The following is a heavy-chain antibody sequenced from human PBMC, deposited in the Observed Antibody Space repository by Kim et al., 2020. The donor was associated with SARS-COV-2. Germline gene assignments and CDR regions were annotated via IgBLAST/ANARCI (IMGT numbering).Heavy chain of an antibody. CDR2: ISSSSSSTI. CDR3: ASHTYYYGSGSRLFDY. J-gene: IGHJ4*02. Sequence: GGSLRLSCAASGFTFSSYSMNWVRQAPGKGLEWVSYISSSSSSTIYYADSVKGRFTISRDNAKNSLYLQMNSLRDEDTAVYYCASHTYYYGSGSRLFDYWGQGTLVTVSS. D-gene: IGHD3-10*01. V-gene: IGHV3-48*02. CDR1: GFTFSSYS.